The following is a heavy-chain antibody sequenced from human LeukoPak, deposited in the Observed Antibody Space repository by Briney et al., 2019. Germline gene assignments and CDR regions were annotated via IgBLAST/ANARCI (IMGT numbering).Heavy chain of an antibody. V-gene: IGHV4-34*01. CDR2: INHSGST. Sequence: SETLSLTCAVYGGSFSGYYWSWIRQPPGKGLEWIGEINHSGSTNYNPSLKSPVTISLDTSKNQFSLKLSSVTAADTAVYYCARGCGYSYGFHYYYYMDVWGKGTTVTVSS. CDR3: ARGCGYSYGFHYYYYMDV. CDR1: GGSFSGYY. D-gene: IGHD5-18*01. J-gene: IGHJ6*03.